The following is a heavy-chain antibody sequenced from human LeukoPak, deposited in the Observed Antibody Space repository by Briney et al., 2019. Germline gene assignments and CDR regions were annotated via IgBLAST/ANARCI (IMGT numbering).Heavy chain of an antibody. CDR1: GYTFTSYD. CDR3: ARGVDYSNYGGDFDY. Sequence: ASVKVSCKASGYTFTSYDINWVRQATGQGLEWMGCMSPKSGNTGYAQKFQGRVTITRNTSINTAYMALSRLGSEDTAVYYCARGVDYSNYGGDFDYWGQGTLVTVSS. J-gene: IGHJ4*02. CDR2: MSPKSGNT. D-gene: IGHD4-11*01. V-gene: IGHV1-8*03.